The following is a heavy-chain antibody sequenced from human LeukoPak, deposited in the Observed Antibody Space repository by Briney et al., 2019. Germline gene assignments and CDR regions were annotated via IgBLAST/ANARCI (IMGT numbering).Heavy chain of an antibody. CDR3: AKGPETAGSYPNWFDP. CDR2: LSGSGGST. Sequence: GGSLRLSCAASGFIFSSYAMSWVRQAPGKGLEWVSGLSGSGGSTYYADSVKGRFTISRDNSKNTLYLQMNSLRAEDTAVYYCAKGPETAGSYPNWFDPWGQGTLVTVSS. J-gene: IGHJ5*02. V-gene: IGHV3-23*01. CDR1: GFIFSSYA. D-gene: IGHD1-26*01.